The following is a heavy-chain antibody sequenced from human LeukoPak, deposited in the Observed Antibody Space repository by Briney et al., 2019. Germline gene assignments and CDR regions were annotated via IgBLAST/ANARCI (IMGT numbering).Heavy chain of an antibody. CDR2: IYYSGST. CDR3: ARVGSTYYYDSSGPNWFDP. J-gene: IGHJ5*02. D-gene: IGHD3-22*01. V-gene: IGHV4-59*12. Sequence: SETLSLTCTVSGGSISSYYWSWIRQPPGKGLEWIGSIYYSGSTYYNPSLKSRVTISVDTSKNQFSLKLSSVTAADTAVYYCARVGSTYYYDSSGPNWFDPWGQGTLVTVSS. CDR1: GGSISSYY.